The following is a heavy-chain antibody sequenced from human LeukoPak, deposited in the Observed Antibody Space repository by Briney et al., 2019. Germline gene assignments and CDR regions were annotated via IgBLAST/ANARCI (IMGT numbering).Heavy chain of an antibody. Sequence: SVKVSCKASGGTFSSYAISWVRQAPGQGLEWVGRIIPILGIANYAQKFQGRVTITADKSTSTAYMELSSLRSEDTAVYYCARGTVTTRPNYYYYGMDVWGQGTTVTVSS. J-gene: IGHJ6*02. D-gene: IGHD4-4*01. CDR3: ARGTVTTRPNYYYYGMDV. CDR1: GGTFSSYA. V-gene: IGHV1-69*04. CDR2: IIPILGIA.